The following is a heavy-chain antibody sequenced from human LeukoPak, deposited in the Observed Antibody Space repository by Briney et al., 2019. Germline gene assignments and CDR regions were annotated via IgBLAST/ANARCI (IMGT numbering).Heavy chain of an antibody. Sequence: IPSETLSLTCAVYGGPFSGYYWSWIRQPPGKGLEWIGEINHSGSTNYNPSLKSRVTISVDTSKNQFSLKLSSVTAADTAVYYCARGLGSSGWHFPKYYYYYMDVWGKGTTVTVSS. D-gene: IGHD6-19*01. CDR2: INHSGST. J-gene: IGHJ6*03. CDR1: GGPFSGYY. V-gene: IGHV4-34*01. CDR3: ARGLGSSGWHFPKYYYYYMDV.